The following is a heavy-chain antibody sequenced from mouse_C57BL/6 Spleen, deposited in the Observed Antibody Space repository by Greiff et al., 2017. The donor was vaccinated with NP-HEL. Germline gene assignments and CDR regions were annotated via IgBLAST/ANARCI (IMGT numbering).Heavy chain of an antibody. D-gene: IGHD3-2*02. Sequence: VQLQQSGAELVRPGTSVKVSCKASGYAFTNYLIEWVKQRPGQGLEWIGVINPGSGGTNYNEKFKGKATLTADESSSTAYMQLSSLTSEDSAVYFCARSGSTGAMDYWGQGTSVTVSS. V-gene: IGHV1-54*01. CDR1: GYAFTNYL. CDR2: INPGSGGT. CDR3: ARSGSTGAMDY. J-gene: IGHJ4*01.